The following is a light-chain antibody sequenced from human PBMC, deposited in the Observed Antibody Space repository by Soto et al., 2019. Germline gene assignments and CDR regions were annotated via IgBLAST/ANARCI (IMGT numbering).Light chain of an antibody. J-gene: IGKJ2*01. V-gene: IGKV1-39*01. CDR2: AAS. CDR3: QQSYSTPLYT. Sequence: DIQMTQSPSSLSASVGDRVTITFRASQSISSYLNWYQQKPGKAPKLLIYAASSLQSGVPSRFSSSGAGTDFTLTISSLQSEDLATYYCQQSYSTPLYTFGQGTKREIK. CDR1: QSISSY.